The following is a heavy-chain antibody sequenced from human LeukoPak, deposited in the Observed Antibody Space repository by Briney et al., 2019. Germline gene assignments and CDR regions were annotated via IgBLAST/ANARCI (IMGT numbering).Heavy chain of an antibody. CDR3: ARVVTGDDSSGYPSGGDFDY. CDR2: IYYSGST. Sequence: SETLSLTCTVSGVSISSYYWSWIRQPPGKGLEWIGYIYYSGSTNYNPSLKSRVTISVDTSKNQFSLKLSSVTAADTAVYYCARVVTGDDSSGYPSGGDFDYWGQGTLVTVSS. CDR1: GVSISSYY. J-gene: IGHJ4*02. V-gene: IGHV4-59*01. D-gene: IGHD3-22*01.